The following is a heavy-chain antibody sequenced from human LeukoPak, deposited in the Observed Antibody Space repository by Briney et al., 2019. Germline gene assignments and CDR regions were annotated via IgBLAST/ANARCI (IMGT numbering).Heavy chain of an antibody. V-gene: IGHV4-34*01. D-gene: IGHD1-7*01. Sequence: SETLSLTCAVYGGSFSGYSWSWIRQPPGKGLEWIGEINHSGSTNYNPSLKSRVTISVDTSKNQFSLKLSSVTAADTAVYYCARLSSGSTGTTVDYWGQGTLVTVSS. J-gene: IGHJ4*02. CDR3: ARLSSGSTGTTVDY. CDR1: GGSFSGYS. CDR2: INHSGST.